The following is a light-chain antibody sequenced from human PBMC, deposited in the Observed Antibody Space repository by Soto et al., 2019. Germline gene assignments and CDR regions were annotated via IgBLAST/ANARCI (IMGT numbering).Light chain of an antibody. V-gene: IGKV3-20*01. CDR2: GAS. J-gene: IGKJ2*01. CDR3: QQYGGSRLYT. Sequence: LVLTQSPGTLSLSPGERTTLSCRASQSVTSSYLAWYQQKPGQAPRLLIYGASTRADGIPDRFSGSGYGTDFTLTISRVEPEDFAVYYCQQYGGSRLYTFGQGSKLEIK. CDR1: QSVTSSY.